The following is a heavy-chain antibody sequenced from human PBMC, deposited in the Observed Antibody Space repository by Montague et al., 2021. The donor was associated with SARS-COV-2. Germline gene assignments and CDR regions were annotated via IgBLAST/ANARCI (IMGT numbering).Heavy chain of an antibody. CDR3: ARRTDILTGYYDY. Sequence: SETLSLTCAVSGGSISHYYWCWIRQPPGKGLEWIGYIYSSGGTNYNPSLKSRVTLSLDAAKNHFSLRLSSVTAADTAAYYCARRTDILTGYYDYWGQGTLVTVSS. D-gene: IGHD3-9*01. V-gene: IGHV4-59*01. CDR1: GGSISHYY. J-gene: IGHJ4*02. CDR2: IYSSGGT.